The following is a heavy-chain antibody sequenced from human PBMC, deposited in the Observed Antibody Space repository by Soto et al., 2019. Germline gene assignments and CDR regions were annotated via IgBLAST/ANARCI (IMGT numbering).Heavy chain of an antibody. D-gene: IGHD1-1*01. Sequence: EVQLVESGGGLVKPGGSLRLSCVASGFTFNHAWMSWVRQAPGKGLEWVGRIKPNADGGTGDYGAPVKGRFTISRDDSENTLYLQMNSLKTEDTAVYYCFTDLQTGTERGKFDSWGQGTLVTVSS. CDR3: FTDLQTGTERGKFDS. J-gene: IGHJ4*02. V-gene: IGHV3-15*01. CDR1: GFTFNHAW. CDR2: IKPNADGGTG.